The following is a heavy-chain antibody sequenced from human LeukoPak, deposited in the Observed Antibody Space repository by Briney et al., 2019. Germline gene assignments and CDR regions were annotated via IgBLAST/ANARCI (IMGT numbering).Heavy chain of an antibody. CDR3: ARHGYSSSWYDY. J-gene: IGHJ4*02. Sequence: PSETLSLTCTVSGGSISSSSYYWGWIRQPPGKGLEWIGSIYYSGRTYYNPSLKSRVTISVDTSKNQFSLKLSSVTAADTAVYYCARHGYSSSWYDYWGQGSLVTVCS. V-gene: IGHV4-39*01. CDR2: IYYSGRT. CDR1: GGSISSSSYY. D-gene: IGHD6-13*01.